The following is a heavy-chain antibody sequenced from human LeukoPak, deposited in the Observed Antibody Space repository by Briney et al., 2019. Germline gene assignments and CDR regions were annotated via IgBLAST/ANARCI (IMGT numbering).Heavy chain of an antibody. Sequence: PGGSLRLSCEASGFIFSDYGMHWVRQAPGKGLEWVAVISYDGSNKYYADSVKGRFTISRDNSQNTLYLQMNSLRAEDTAVYYCVAVVYEDYFDYWGQGTLVTVSS. J-gene: IGHJ4*02. D-gene: IGHD2-8*02. CDR3: VAVVYEDYFDY. CDR1: GFIFSDYG. V-gene: IGHV3-30*03. CDR2: ISYDGSNK.